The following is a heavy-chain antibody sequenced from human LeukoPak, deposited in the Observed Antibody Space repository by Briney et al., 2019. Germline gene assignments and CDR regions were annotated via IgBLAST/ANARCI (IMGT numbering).Heavy chain of an antibody. V-gene: IGHV3-64D*06. Sequence: PGRSLRLSCAASGFTFSSYAMHWVRQASGKGLEYVSTVSNNGDSTYYADSVKGRFTISRDNSKNTLYLQLSSLRAEDTAVYYCVKVGGGRYYDYWGQGTLVTVSS. CDR2: VSNNGDST. CDR3: VKVGGGRYYDY. CDR1: GFTFSSYA. D-gene: IGHD1-26*01. J-gene: IGHJ4*02.